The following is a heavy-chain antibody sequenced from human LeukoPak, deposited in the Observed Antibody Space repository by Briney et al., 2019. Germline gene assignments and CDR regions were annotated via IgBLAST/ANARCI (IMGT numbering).Heavy chain of an antibody. D-gene: IGHD3-22*01. Sequence: ASVKVSCMASGYTFTGYYMHWVRQAPGQGLEWMGWINPNSGGTNYAQKFQGRVTMTRDTSISTAYMELSSLRSEDTAVYYCARGYYDSRGSYSPDYWGQGTLVTVSS. CDR2: INPNSGGT. CDR1: GYTFTGYY. J-gene: IGHJ4*02. V-gene: IGHV1-2*02. CDR3: ARGYYDSRGSYSPDY.